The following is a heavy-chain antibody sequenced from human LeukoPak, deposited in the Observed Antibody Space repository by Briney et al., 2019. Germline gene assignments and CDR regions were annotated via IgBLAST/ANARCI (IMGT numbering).Heavy chain of an antibody. D-gene: IGHD3-3*01. Sequence: ASVKVSCKASGYTFTGYYMHWVRQAPGQGLEWMGWINPNSGGTNYAQKFQGRVTMTRDTSISTAYMELSRLRFDDTAVYYCARSGVTEYDFWSGYYTLDYWGQGTLVTVSS. CDR1: GYTFTGYY. CDR3: ARSGVTEYDFWSGYYTLDY. CDR2: INPNSGGT. J-gene: IGHJ4*02. V-gene: IGHV1-2*02.